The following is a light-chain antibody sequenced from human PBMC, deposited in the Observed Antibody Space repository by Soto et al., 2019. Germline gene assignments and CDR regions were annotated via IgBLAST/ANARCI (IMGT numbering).Light chain of an antibody. CDR2: AVS. Sequence: ATRMTQSPSSLSASTGDRVTITCRASEGINSYLAWYQQKSGKAPKLLIYAVSTLQSGVPSRFSGSASGTDFTLTISRLQAEDFATYYCQQYYAYPLTFGGGTKVETK. J-gene: IGKJ4*01. V-gene: IGKV1-8*01. CDR1: EGINSY. CDR3: QQYYAYPLT.